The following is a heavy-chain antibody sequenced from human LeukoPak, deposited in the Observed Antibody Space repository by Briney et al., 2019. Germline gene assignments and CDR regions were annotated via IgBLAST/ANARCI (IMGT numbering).Heavy chain of an antibody. CDR3: ARVVLGAFDI. CDR1: GGSISSYY. V-gene: IGHV4-59*01. CDR2: IYYGGST. D-gene: IGHD3-16*01. Sequence: PSETLSLTCTVSGGSISSYYWSWIRQPPGKGLEWIGYIYYGGSTNYNPSLKSRVTISVDTSKNQFSLKLSSVTAADTAVYYCARVVLGAFDIWGQGTMVTVSS. J-gene: IGHJ3*02.